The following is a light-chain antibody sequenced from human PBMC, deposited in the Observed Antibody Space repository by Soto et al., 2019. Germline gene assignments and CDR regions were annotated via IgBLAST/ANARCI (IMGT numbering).Light chain of an antibody. CDR1: HSVSSSY. J-gene: IGKJ3*01. CDR3: QHYGNTPPSVT. CDR2: GAA. Sequence: EIVLTQSPGTLSLSPGERATLSCRASHSVSSSYLAGYQQKPGQAPRRLIYGAASSATGGPDTFSGSGSGTDFTLTISSMEPEDFAVYYCQHYGNTPPSVTFGPGTKVDIK. V-gene: IGKV3-20*01.